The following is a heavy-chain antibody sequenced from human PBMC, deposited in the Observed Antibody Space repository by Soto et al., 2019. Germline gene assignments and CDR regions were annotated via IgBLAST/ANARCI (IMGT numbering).Heavy chain of an antibody. Sequence: QVQLVESGGGVVQPGRSLRLSCAASGFTFSSYGMHWVRQAPGKGLEWVAVIWYDGSNKYYADSVKGRFTISRDNSKNTLYLQMNSPRAEDTAVYYCARDRVAAGWFDPWGQGTLVTVSS. J-gene: IGHJ5*02. V-gene: IGHV3-33*01. D-gene: IGHD6-25*01. CDR2: IWYDGSNK. CDR1: GFTFSSYG. CDR3: ARDRVAAGWFDP.